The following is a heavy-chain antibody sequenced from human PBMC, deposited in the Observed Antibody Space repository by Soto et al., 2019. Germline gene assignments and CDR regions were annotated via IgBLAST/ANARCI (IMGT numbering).Heavy chain of an antibody. J-gene: IGHJ4*02. Sequence: PGESLKISCKGSGYNFISYWIIWVRQMPGKGLEWMGRIDPSDSYTNYSPSFQGHVTISADKSFITAYLQWSSLKASDTSMYYCASRSRAAVAGTGVYFWGQGTLVSVSS. V-gene: IGHV5-10-1*01. CDR1: GYNFISYW. D-gene: IGHD6-19*01. CDR2: IDPSDSYT. CDR3: ASRSRAAVAGTGVYF.